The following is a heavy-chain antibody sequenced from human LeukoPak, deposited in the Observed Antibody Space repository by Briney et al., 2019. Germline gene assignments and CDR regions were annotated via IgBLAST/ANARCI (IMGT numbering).Heavy chain of an antibody. CDR1: GFSFSTYS. J-gene: IGHJ3*02. CDR2: ISSSGSTI. CDR3: ARDHHYDGGAYYEPDAFDI. V-gene: IGHV3-48*04. D-gene: IGHD3-22*01. Sequence: PGGSLRLSCAGSGFSFSTYSMNWVRQAPGKGLEWVSYISSSGSTIYYADSVKGRFTISRDNAKNSLYLQMNSLRVEDTAVYYCARDHHYDGGAYYEPDAFDIWGQGTMVTVSS.